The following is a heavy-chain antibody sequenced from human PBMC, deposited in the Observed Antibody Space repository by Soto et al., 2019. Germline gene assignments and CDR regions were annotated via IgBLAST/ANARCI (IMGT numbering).Heavy chain of an antibody. CDR2: IYYSGST. CDR3: AHGSGSYYAMGYYYMDV. J-gene: IGHJ6*03. CDR1: GGSISSGGYY. V-gene: IGHV4-31*03. Sequence: SETLSLTCTVSGGSISSGGYYWSWIRQHPGKGLEWIGYIYYSGSTYYNPSLKSRVTISVDTSKNQFSLKLSSVTAADTAVYYCAHGSGSYYAMGYYYMDVWGKGTTVTVSS. D-gene: IGHD3-10*01.